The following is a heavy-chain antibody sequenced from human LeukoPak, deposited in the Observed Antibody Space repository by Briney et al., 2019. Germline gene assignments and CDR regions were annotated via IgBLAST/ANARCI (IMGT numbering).Heavy chain of an antibody. V-gene: IGHV1-69*13. CDR2: VIPMFDVR. CDR3: ARDAA. CDR1: GGTLSSYA. Sequence: SVKVSCKASGGTLSSYALSWMRQAPGQGLEWMGRVIPMFDVRDYAEKFQGRVTITADESTTTVYMEMSSLKYNDTAMYYCARDAAWGQGTQVTVSS. J-gene: IGHJ4*02. D-gene: IGHD6-25*01.